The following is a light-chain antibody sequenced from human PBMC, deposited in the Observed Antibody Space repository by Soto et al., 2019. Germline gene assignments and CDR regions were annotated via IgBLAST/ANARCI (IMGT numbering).Light chain of an antibody. CDR2: AAS. V-gene: IGKV1-5*01. CDR1: QTISSW. CDR3: QQYDDYPLT. Sequence: DVLLTRSPATLSGSVEGRVMITCRAKQTISSWLAWYQQKPGKAPKLLIFAASSLRSGVPSRFSGSGSGTEFTLTISSLQPDDFATYYCQQYDDYPLTFGGGTKV. J-gene: IGKJ4*01.